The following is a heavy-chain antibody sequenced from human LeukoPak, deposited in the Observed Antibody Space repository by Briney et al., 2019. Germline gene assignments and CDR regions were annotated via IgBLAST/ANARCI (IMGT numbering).Heavy chain of an antibody. CDR2: MSGDGAST. Sequence: GGSLRLSCAASGFTFAIHAMTWVRQAPGKGLEGVSGMSGDGASTHYAESVKGQFTISRDNSQNTLFLQMNSLRVEDTAIYYCAKDSYVSGRPLHTFDVWGQGTMVTVSS. CDR1: GFTFAIHA. CDR3: AKDSYVSGRPLHTFDV. J-gene: IGHJ3*01. V-gene: IGHV3-23*01. D-gene: IGHD3-10*01.